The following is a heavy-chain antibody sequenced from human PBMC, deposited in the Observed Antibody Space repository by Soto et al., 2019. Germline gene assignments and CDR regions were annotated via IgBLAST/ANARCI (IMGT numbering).Heavy chain of an antibody. CDR2: IIPIFGTA. J-gene: IGHJ3*02. CDR1: GGTFSSYA. CDR3: AREGRYCSGGSCYSPDAFDI. D-gene: IGHD2-15*01. Sequence: ASVKVSCKXSGGTFSSYAISWVRQAPGQGLEWMGGIIPIFGTANYAQKFQGRVTITADKSTSTAYMELSSLRSEDTAVYYYAREGRYCSGGSCYSPDAFDIWGQGTMVTVSS. V-gene: IGHV1-69*06.